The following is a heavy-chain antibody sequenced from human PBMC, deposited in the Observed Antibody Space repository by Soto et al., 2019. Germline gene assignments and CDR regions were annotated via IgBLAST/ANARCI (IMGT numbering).Heavy chain of an antibody. CDR3: ARYRREAVAGYTLDN. CDR1: GGSISSNY. Sequence: SETLSLTCTVTGGSISSNYWTWIRQPPGKGLEWIGYVYNSGSTNYNPSLKSRVTISEDTSKSQFSLKVNSMTAADTAVYYCARYRREAVAGYTLDNWGQGILVTVSS. D-gene: IGHD6-13*01. CDR2: VYNSGST. J-gene: IGHJ4*02. V-gene: IGHV4-59*01.